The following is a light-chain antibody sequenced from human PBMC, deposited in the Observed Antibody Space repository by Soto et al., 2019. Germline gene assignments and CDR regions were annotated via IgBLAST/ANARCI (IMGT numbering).Light chain of an antibody. CDR2: EVS. V-gene: IGLV2-14*01. CDR1: SSDIGLYNY. J-gene: IGLJ1*01. Sequence: QSALTQPASVSGSPGQSITISCTGTSSDIGLYNYVSWYQQHPGKAPKLIIFEVSNRPSGVSNRFSGSKSGNTASLTISGLQAEHEADYYCSSFTGSSTLVFGSGTKVTVL. CDR3: SSFTGSSTLV.